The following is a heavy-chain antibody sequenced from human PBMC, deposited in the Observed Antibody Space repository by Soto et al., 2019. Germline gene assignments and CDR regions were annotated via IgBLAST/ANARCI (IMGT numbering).Heavy chain of an antibody. CDR1: GFTFSTYG. V-gene: IGHV3-33*01. Sequence: GGSLRLSCEASGFTFSTYGMHWVRQAPGKGLEWVAVIWYDGSNKYYADSVKGRFTISRDNSENTLYLQMNSLRAEDTAVYYWARDQYCSTARCYSPPLDYWGQGTLVTVSS. CDR2: IWYDGSNK. D-gene: IGHD2-2*02. J-gene: IGHJ4*02. CDR3: ARDQYCSTARCYSPPLDY.